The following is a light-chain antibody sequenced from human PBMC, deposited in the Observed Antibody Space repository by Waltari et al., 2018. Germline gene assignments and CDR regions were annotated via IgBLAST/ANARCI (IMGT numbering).Light chain of an antibody. J-gene: IGKJ1*01. CDR3: MQARQTPWT. CDR1: QSLLHSSGNTL. Sequence: DILMTQSPLSLSVTPGEPASISCRSSQSLLHSSGNTLLAWYLQKPGQSPQLLIYLVSNRAAGVPDRFSGSGSGTDFTLKISRVEAEDVGVYFCMQARQTPWTFGQGTKVEIK. CDR2: LVS. V-gene: IGKV2-28*01.